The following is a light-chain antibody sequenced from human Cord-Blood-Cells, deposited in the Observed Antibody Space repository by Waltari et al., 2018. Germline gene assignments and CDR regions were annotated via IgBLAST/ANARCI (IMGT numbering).Light chain of an antibody. Sequence: SYVLTQPPSASVAPGKTARITCGGNNIGSKSVHWYQQKPGQAPVLVIYYDSDRPSGIPERFSGSNSGNTATLTISRVEAGDEADYYCQVWDSSSDHLVFGTGTKVTVL. J-gene: IGLJ1*01. V-gene: IGLV3-21*04. CDR3: QVWDSSSDHLV. CDR2: YDS. CDR1: NIGSKS.